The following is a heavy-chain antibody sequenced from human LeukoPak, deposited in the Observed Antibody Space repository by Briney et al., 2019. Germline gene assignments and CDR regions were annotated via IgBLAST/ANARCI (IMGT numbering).Heavy chain of an antibody. J-gene: IGHJ5*02. D-gene: IGHD1-26*01. Sequence: ASVKVSCKASGGTFSSHAISWERQAPGQGLEWMGGIIPLIGTANHAQKFQGRVTITADESTSTVYMELSSLRSEDTAVYYCARGESGSYLGDYNWFDPWGQGTLVTVSS. CDR3: ARGESGSYLGDYNWFDP. CDR2: IIPLIGTA. CDR1: GGTFSSHA. V-gene: IGHV1-69*01.